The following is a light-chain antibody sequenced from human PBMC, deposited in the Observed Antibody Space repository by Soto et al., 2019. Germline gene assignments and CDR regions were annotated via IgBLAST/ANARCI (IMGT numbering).Light chain of an antibody. CDR1: QSISSY. CDR3: QLRYNWPPFT. Sequence: EIVLTQSPATLSLSPGERATLSCRASQSISSYLAWYQQKPGQPPRLLIYDASNRATGIPARFSGSGSGTDFTLTISSLEPEDFAVYYCQLRYNWPPFTFGPGTKVDIK. V-gene: IGKV3-11*01. J-gene: IGKJ3*01. CDR2: DAS.